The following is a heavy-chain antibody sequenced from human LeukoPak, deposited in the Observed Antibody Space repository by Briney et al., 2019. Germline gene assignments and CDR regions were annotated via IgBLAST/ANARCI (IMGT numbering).Heavy chain of an antibody. Sequence: GGSLRLSCSASGFTFSAYSMNWVRQAPGKGLEWVSSITSRSNYIYYADSVKGRFTISRDNAMNSVFLQMNSLRAEDSAVYYCTCGLIAIESDNNFYHYMDVWGKGTTVTVSS. J-gene: IGHJ6*03. D-gene: IGHD2-21*01. V-gene: IGHV3-21*01. CDR3: TCGLIAIESDNNFYHYMDV. CDR2: ITSRSNYI. CDR1: GFTFSAYS.